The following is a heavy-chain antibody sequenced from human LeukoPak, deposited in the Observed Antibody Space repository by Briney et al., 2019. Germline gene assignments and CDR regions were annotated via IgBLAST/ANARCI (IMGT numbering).Heavy chain of an antibody. CDR2: MNPNSGNT. Sequence: ASVKVSCKASGYTFISYDINWVRQAPGQGLEWMGWMNPNSGNTGYAQKFQGRVTITRNTSISTAYMELSSLKSDDTAVYYRARSSSGWYNWFDPWGQGTLVTVSS. CDR1: GYTFISYD. CDR3: ARSSSGWYNWFDP. V-gene: IGHV1-8*01. D-gene: IGHD6-19*01. J-gene: IGHJ5*02.